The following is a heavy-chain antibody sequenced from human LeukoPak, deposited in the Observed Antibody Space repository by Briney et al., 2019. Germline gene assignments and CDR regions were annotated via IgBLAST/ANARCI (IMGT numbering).Heavy chain of an antibody. CDR3: ATGYGSGRGAFDI. D-gene: IGHD6-19*01. CDR2: IYPGDSDT. CDR1: GYTFTSYW. Sequence: GESLKISCVGSGYTFTSYWIGWVRQMPGKGLEWMGIIYPGDSDTRYSPSFQGRVTISADKSITTAYLQWSSLKASDTATYYCATGYGSGRGAFDIWGQGTMVTVSS. J-gene: IGHJ3*02. V-gene: IGHV5-51*01.